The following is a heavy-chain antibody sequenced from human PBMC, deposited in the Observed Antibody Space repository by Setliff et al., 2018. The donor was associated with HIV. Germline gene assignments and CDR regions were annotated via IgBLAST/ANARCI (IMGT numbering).Heavy chain of an antibody. CDR1: GYTFTIYD. J-gene: IGHJ3*02. CDR3: AREGYSVDAFDI. V-gene: IGHV1-18*01. CDR2: ISAYNGNT. Sequence: GASVMVSCKASGYTFTIYDITWVRQAPGQGLEWMGWISAYNGNTNYAQKLQGRVTMTTDTSTSTAYMELRSLRSDDTAVYYCAREGYSVDAFDIWGQGTMVTVSS. D-gene: IGHD4-4*01.